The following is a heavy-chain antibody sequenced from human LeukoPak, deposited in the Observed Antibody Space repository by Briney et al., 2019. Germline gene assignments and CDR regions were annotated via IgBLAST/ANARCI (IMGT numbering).Heavy chain of an antibody. J-gene: IGHJ5*02. CDR2: INTNTGNP. Sequence: ASVKVSCKASRYTFTSYAMNWVRQAPGQGLEWMGWINTNTGNPTYAQGFTGRFVFSLDTSVSTAYLQISSLKAEDTAVYYCARGGRIAAAVWFDPWGQGTLVTVSS. CDR1: RYTFTSYA. CDR3: ARGGRIAAAVWFDP. D-gene: IGHD6-13*01. V-gene: IGHV7-4-1*02.